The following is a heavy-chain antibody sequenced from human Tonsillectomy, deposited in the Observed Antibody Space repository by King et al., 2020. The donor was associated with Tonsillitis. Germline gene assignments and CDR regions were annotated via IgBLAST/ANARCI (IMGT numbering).Heavy chain of an antibody. Sequence: VQLVESGGGLVQPGGSLRLSCAASGFTFSSYSMNWVRQAPGKGLEWVSHISGSSSIIYYADSVKGRFTISRDNAKNSLDLQMNSLRAEDTAVYYCGTVRTYYYGSGSVDYWGQGTLVTVSS. D-gene: IGHD3-10*01. CDR1: GFTFSSYS. J-gene: IGHJ4*02. CDR3: GTVRTYYYGSGSVDY. V-gene: IGHV3-48*01. CDR2: ISGSSSII.